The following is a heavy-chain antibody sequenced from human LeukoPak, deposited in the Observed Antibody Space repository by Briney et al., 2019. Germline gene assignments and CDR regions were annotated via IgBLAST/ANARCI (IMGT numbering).Heavy chain of an antibody. CDR2: IFTKPNTYAT. J-gene: IGHJ3*01. CDR3: TRLEETQQQSVLRGFDV. Sequence: PGGSLRLSCAASGFTFSGSAIHWVRQASGKGLEWVGRIFTKPNTYATAYAASVKGRFTISRDDSENTAYLQMSSLKTEDTALYYCTRLEETQQQSVLRGFDVWGQGTMVTVSS. D-gene: IGHD6-13*01. CDR1: GFTFSGSA. V-gene: IGHV3-73*01.